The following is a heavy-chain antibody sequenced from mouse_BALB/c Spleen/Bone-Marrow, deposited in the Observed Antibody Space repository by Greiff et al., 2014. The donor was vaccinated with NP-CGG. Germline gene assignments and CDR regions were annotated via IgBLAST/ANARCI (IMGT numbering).Heavy chain of an antibody. CDR2: ISTYYGNT. V-gene: IGHV1-67*01. CDR3: ARGDYDYAMDY. J-gene: IGHJ4*01. Sequence: VQLQQSGPELVRPGVSVKISCKGSSYTFTDYAMHWVKQSHAESLEWIGVISTYYGNTNYNQKFKGKATMTVDKSSSTAYMELARLTSEDSAVYYCARGDYDYAMDYWGQGTSVTVSS. D-gene: IGHD2-4*01. CDR1: SYTFTDYA.